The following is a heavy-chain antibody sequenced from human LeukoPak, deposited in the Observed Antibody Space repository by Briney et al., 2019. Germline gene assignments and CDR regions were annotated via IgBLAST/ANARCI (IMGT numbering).Heavy chain of an antibody. V-gene: IGHV3-23*01. D-gene: IGHD1-7*01. CDR3: AKVKNYCYFEN. CDR2: ISGSASGGT. Sequence: QPGGSLRLSCAASGFRFSTNDMTWVRQAPGKGLEWVSAISGSASGGTTYGDSVKGRFTISRDNSESTLYLQMNSLRVEDTAVYHCAKVKNYCYFENWGRGTLVTVSS. CDR1: GFRFSTND. J-gene: IGHJ4*02.